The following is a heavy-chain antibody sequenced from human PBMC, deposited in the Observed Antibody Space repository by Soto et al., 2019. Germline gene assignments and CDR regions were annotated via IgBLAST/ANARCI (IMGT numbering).Heavy chain of an antibody. CDR3: ATIAVPPAFDI. Sequence: QVQLVESGGGVVQPGRSLRLSCAASGFIFSSYGMNWVRQAPGKGLEWVAVMSFDGSIKYYADSVKGRFTISRDNSKNTLYLQMNSLRAEDTAVYYCATIAVPPAFDIWGQGTMVTGSS. J-gene: IGHJ3*02. D-gene: IGHD6-19*01. CDR1: GFIFSSYG. CDR2: MSFDGSIK. V-gene: IGHV3-30*03.